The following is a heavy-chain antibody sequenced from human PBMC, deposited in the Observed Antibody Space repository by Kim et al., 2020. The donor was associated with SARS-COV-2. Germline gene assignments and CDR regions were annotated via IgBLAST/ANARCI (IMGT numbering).Heavy chain of an antibody. Sequence: ASVKVSCKASGYTFTGYYMHWVRQAPGQGLEWMGWINPNSGGTNYAQKFQGRVTMSRDTSISTAYMELSRLRSDDTAVYYCARERYNWNCDLDYWGQGTLVTVSS. CDR1: GYTFTGYY. D-gene: IGHD1-1*01. CDR2: INPNSGGT. V-gene: IGHV1-2*02. J-gene: IGHJ4*02. CDR3: ARERYNWNCDLDY.